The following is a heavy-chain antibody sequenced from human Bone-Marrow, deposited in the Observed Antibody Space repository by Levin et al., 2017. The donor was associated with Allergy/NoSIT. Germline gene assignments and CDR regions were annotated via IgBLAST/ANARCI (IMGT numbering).Heavy chain of an antibody. CDR3: ARGDCYSGSCYGPDWLDP. CDR2: VSAYNGNT. V-gene: IGHV1-18*01. D-gene: IGHD2/OR15-2a*01. CDR1: GYTFTNYA. Sequence: GASVKVSCKASGYTFTNYAIGWVRQAPGQGLEWMGWVSAYNGNTIYAQKFQGRVSMTRNSSISTAYMELSGLKFEDTAIYYCARGDCYSGSCYGPDWLDPWGQGTQVTVSS. J-gene: IGHJ5*02.